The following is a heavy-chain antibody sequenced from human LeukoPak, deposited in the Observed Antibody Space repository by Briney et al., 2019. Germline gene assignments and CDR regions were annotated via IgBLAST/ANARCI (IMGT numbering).Heavy chain of an antibody. CDR3: ARDAYSSTWYPEY. CDR1: GASISSSGHY. CDR2: IYYSGST. Sequence: SETLSLTCTVSGASISSSGHYWDWIRQAPGKGLEWIGNIYYSGSTYYNPSLKSRVTISVDTSKNQFSLKLSSVTAADTAMYYCARDAYSSTWYPEYWGQGTLVTVSS. J-gene: IGHJ4*02. D-gene: IGHD6-13*01. V-gene: IGHV4-39*07.